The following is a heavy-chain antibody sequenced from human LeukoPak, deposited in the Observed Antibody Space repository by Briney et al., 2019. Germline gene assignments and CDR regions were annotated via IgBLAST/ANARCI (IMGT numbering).Heavy chain of an antibody. V-gene: IGHV3-9*01. CDR2: ISWNSGSI. D-gene: IGHD5-24*01. CDR1: GFTFDDYA. CDR3: AKAHGYRAYDAIDI. Sequence: GGSLRLSCAASGFTFDDYAMPWVRQAPGKGLEWVSGISWNSGSIGYADSVKGRFTISRDNAKNSLYLQMNSLRAEDTALYYCAKAHGYRAYDAIDIWGQGTMVTVSS. J-gene: IGHJ3*02.